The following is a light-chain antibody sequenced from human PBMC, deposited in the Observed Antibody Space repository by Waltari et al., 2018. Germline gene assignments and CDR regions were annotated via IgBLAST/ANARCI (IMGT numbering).Light chain of an antibody. CDR1: ESVPSGY. CDR2: GAS. V-gene: IGKV3-20*01. J-gene: IGKJ1*01. Sequence: EIVLTQSPGTLSLSPGDRATLSCRASESVPSGYLAWYQQKPGQAPRLLIFGASSGATGVPDRFSGSESGTDFTLTISRLEPEDCAVYYCQQYGSLPWTFGQGTKVDLK. CDR3: QQYGSLPWT.